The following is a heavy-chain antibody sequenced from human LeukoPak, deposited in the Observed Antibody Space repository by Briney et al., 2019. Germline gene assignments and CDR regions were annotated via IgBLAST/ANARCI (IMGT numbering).Heavy chain of an antibody. D-gene: IGHD3-3*01. CDR1: GGSVTSTNW. J-gene: IGHJ4*02. V-gene: IGHV4-4*02. CDR2: VHLDGRT. Sequence: SGTLSLTCGVSGGSVTSTNWWTWVRPPPGKGLEWIGEVHLDGRTNYNPSLKSRLTMSVDLSENHISLKLTSVTAADTAVYYCASEGGFYRALDYSGQGTLVTVSS. CDR3: ASEGGFYRALDY.